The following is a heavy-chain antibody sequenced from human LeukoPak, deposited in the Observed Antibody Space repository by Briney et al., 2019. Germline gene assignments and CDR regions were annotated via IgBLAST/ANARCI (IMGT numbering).Heavy chain of an antibody. V-gene: IGHV3-48*04. CDR1: GFTFSRYS. CDR2: ISNSSGTI. D-gene: IGHD2-2*02. Sequence: GGSLRLSCAASGFTFSRYSMNWVRQAPGKGLEWISYISNSSGTIYYADSVKGRFTVSRDNAKNSLYLQMNSLRAEDTAVYYCARDWLGYCSNTSCYTHAFDIWGQGTMVTVSS. CDR3: ARDWLGYCSNTSCYTHAFDI. J-gene: IGHJ3*02.